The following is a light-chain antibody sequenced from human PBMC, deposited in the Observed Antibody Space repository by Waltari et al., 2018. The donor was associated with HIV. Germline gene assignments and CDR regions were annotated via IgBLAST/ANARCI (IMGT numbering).Light chain of an antibody. CDR1: TSHIGSPI. J-gene: IGLJ3*02. CDR2: DKK. CDR3: GTWDTSLNAGV. V-gene: IGLV1-51*01. Sequence: QSVLTQPPSVSAAPRQNVTISCSATTSHIGSPIFSSYRQLPGTAPTPIIYDKKKRPSGIPDRFSGSKSGTSATLGITGLQTGDEADYYCGTWDTSLNAGVFAGGTNLTVL.